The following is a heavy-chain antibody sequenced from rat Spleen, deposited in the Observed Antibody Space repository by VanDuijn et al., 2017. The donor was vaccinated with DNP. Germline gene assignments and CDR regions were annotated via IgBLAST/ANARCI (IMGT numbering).Heavy chain of an antibody. CDR2: INYEGSSA. CDR1: GFTFSNYD. Sequence: EVQLVESGGGLVQPGRSMKLSCAASGFTFSNYDMAWVRQAPTKGLEWVASINYEGSSAFYGDSVKGRFTISRDNAKSTLYLEMNSPTSEDTATYYCARGFNHWFAYWGQGTLVTVSS. D-gene: IGHD4-4*01. CDR3: ARGFNHWFAY. V-gene: IGHV5-22*01. J-gene: IGHJ3*01.